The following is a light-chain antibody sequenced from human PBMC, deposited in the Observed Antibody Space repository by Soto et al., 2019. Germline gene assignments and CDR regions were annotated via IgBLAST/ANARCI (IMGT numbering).Light chain of an antibody. Sequence: DIVMTQSPDSLAVSLGERATINCKSSQSVLYSSNNKNYLAWYQQRPGEPPKLLIYWASTRESGVPDRFSGSGAGTGCTLTFTWLQAEDVAVYYCQQYESTPPAFGQGTKLEIK. CDR3: QQYESTPPA. CDR1: QSVLYSSNNKNY. V-gene: IGKV4-1*01. J-gene: IGKJ2*01. CDR2: WAS.